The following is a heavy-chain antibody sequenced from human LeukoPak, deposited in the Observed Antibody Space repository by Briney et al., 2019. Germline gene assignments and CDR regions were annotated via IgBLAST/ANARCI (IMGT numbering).Heavy chain of an antibody. CDR2: IDHRGTA. Sequence: SETLSLTCAVYGASYNAYYWSWIRQPPGKGLEWIGDIDHRGTATYNPSLKSRLTISANASKNQFSLKLNSVTDADTAVYYCAVGITILGVAASFDSWGQGNLVIVSS. CDR3: AVGITILGVAASFDS. J-gene: IGHJ4*02. V-gene: IGHV4-34*01. CDR1: GASYNAYY. D-gene: IGHD3-3*01.